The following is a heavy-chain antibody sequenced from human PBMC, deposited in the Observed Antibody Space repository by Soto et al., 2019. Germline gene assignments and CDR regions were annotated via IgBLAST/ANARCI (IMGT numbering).Heavy chain of an antibody. D-gene: IGHD3-22*01. CDR1: GFTFSDHY. V-gene: IGHV3-72*01. CDR3: ARVDRGYDGLNY. Sequence: EVQLVESGGGLVQPGGSLRLSCAASGFTFSDHYMDWVRQAPGKGLEWVGRTRNKAKSYTTEYAASVKGRFTISGDDSKNSLYLQMNSLNTEDTAVYYCARVDRGYDGLNYWGQGTLVTVSS. CDR2: TRNKAKSYTT. J-gene: IGHJ4*02.